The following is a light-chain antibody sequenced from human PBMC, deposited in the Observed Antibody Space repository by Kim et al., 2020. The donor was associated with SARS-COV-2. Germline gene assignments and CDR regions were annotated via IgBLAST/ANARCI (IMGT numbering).Light chain of an antibody. V-gene: IGKV2-28*01. J-gene: IGKJ5*01. CDR3: MQAQQNHPVT. CDR1: QSLLHSNVYTY. Sequence: ASISCRSSQSLLHSNVYTYLDWYLQKPGQSPQLLIYLCFRRASGVHARFSVSGSGTDFTLKISRVESEDVGVYYCMQAQQNHPVTFGQGTPLDI. CDR2: LCF.